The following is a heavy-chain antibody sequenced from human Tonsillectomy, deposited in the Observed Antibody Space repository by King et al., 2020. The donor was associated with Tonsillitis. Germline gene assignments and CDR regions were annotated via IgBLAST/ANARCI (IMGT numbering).Heavy chain of an antibody. J-gene: IGHJ4*02. V-gene: IGHV4-38-2*01. Sequence: VQLQESGPGLVKPSETLSLTCAISGLSITRSYFWAWIRQPPGKGLEWIGSIFHSGETAYNPSLKSRVTISVDTSKNQFSLTLTSVAAADTAVYYCARAAKNQLQFDYWGQGSLVTVSA. CDR1: GLSITRSYF. CDR2: IFHSGET. D-gene: IGHD1-1*01. CDR3: ARAAKNQLQFDY.